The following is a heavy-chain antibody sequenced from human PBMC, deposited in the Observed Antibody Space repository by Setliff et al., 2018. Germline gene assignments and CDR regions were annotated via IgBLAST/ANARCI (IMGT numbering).Heavy chain of an antibody. CDR2: IHYSGST. J-gene: IGHJ6*03. CDR1: GDSTSGDY. CDR3: ARHSPYYYYMDV. Sequence: PSETLSLTCTVSGDSTSGDYWSWIRQPPGKGLEWIGFIHYSGSTNYNPSLKSRVTISLDTPKNQFSLRLSSVTAADTTVYYCARHSPYYYYMDVWGKGTTVTVSS. V-gene: IGHV4-59*08.